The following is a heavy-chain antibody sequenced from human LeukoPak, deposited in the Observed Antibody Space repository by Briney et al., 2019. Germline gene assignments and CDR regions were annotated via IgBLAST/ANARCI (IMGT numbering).Heavy chain of an antibody. V-gene: IGHV3-48*04. CDR1: GFTFSSYA. D-gene: IGHD3-16*01. CDR3: ARDLVPPTLDYYYYGMDV. CDR2: ISSSGSTI. J-gene: IGHJ6*02. Sequence: GGSLRLSCAASGFTFSSYAMHWIRQAPGKGLEWVSYISSSGSTIYYADSVKGRFTISRDNAKNSLYLQMNSLRAEDTAVYYCARDLVPPTLDYYYYGMDVWGQGTTVTVSS.